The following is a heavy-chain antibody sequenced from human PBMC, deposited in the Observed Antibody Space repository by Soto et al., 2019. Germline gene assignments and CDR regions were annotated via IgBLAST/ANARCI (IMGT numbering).Heavy chain of an antibody. V-gene: IGHV1-3*01. Sequence: ASVKVSCKASGYTFTSYGISWVRQAPGQGLEWMGWINAGNGNTKYSQKFQGRVTITRDTSASTAYMELSSLRSEDAAVYYCARDRTLDYWGQGTLVTVSS. J-gene: IGHJ4*02. CDR3: ARDRTLDY. CDR1: GYTFTSYG. CDR2: INAGNGNT.